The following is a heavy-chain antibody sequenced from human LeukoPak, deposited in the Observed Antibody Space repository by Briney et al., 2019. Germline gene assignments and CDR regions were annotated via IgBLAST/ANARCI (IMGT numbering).Heavy chain of an antibody. J-gene: IGHJ4*02. CDR1: GGTFSSYA. D-gene: IGHD6-6*01. CDR2: IIPIFGTA. V-gene: IGHV1-69*13. Sequence: SVKVSCKASGGTFSSYAISWVRQAPRQGLEWMGGIIPIFGTANYAQKFQGRVTITADESTSTAYMELSSLRSEDTAVYYCARDHAADSSSSSSGFDYWGQGTLVTVSS. CDR3: ARDHAADSSSSSSGFDY.